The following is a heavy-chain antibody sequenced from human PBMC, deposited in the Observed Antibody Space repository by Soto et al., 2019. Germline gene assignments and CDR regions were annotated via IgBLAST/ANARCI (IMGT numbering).Heavy chain of an antibody. CDR1: GFTFSSYA. V-gene: IGHV3-23*01. CDR3: AKQNGYGGNSELEY. J-gene: IGHJ4*02. D-gene: IGHD2-21*02. Sequence: EVQLLESGGGLVQPGGSLRLSCAASGFTFSSYAMSWVRQAPGKGLEWVSAISGSGGSTYYADSVKGRFTISRDNSKNTLYLQMNSRRAEDTAVYYCAKQNGYGGNSELEYWGQGPLVTVSS. CDR2: ISGSGGST.